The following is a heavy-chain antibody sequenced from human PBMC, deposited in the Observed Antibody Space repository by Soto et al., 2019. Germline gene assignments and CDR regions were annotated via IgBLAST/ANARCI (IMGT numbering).Heavy chain of an antibody. D-gene: IGHD3-3*01. CDR3: ARGRSDDSFDY. Sequence: GGSLRLSCAASGFTFSGYYMTWVRQAPGRGLEWVANIKQDGSDKYYVGSLEGRFTISRDNAKNSLFLQMNSLRVEDTAVYYCARGRSDDSFDYWGQGTLVTVSS. CDR1: GFTFSGYY. V-gene: IGHV3-7*01. J-gene: IGHJ4*02. CDR2: IKQDGSDK.